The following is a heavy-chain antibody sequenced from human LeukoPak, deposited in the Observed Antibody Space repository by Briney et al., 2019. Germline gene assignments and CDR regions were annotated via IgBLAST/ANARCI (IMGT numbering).Heavy chain of an antibody. Sequence: GGSLRLSCAASGFTFSSYGMHWVRQAPGKGLEWVAVISYDGSNKYYADSVKGRFTISRDNSKNTLYLQMNSLRAEDTAVYYCARDIQQLVQDYGMDVWGQGTTVTVSS. CDR2: ISYDGSNK. CDR3: ARDIQQLVQDYGMDV. J-gene: IGHJ6*02. D-gene: IGHD6-13*01. V-gene: IGHV3-30*03. CDR1: GFTFSSYG.